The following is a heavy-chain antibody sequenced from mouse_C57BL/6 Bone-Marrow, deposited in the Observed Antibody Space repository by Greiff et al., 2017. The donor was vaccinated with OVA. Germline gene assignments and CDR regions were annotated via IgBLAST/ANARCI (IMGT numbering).Heavy chain of an antibody. CDR2: INPNNGGT. D-gene: IGHD1-1*01. J-gene: IGHJ2*01. V-gene: IGHV1-18*01. CDR1: GYTFTDYN. CDR3: ARRHYYSNSYFDD. Sequence: DVKLQESGPELVKPGASVKIPCKASGYTFTDYNMDWVKQSHGKSLEWIGDINPNNGGTIYNQKFKGKATLTVDTSSSTAYMELRSLTSEDTADNYSARRHYYSNSYFDDWGQGTTLTVSS.